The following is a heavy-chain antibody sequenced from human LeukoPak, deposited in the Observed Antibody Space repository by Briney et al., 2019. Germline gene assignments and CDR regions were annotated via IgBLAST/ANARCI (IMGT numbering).Heavy chain of an antibody. CDR3: ARVREITMIVRYFDY. V-gene: IGHV4-61*01. Sequence: SETLSLTCTVSGGSVSSGSYYWSWIRQPPGEGLEWIGYIYYSGSTNYNPSLKSRVTISVDTSKNQFSLKLSSVTAADTAVYYCARVREITMIVRYFDYWGQGTLVTVSS. J-gene: IGHJ4*02. CDR1: GGSVSSGSYY. D-gene: IGHD3-22*01. CDR2: IYYSGST.